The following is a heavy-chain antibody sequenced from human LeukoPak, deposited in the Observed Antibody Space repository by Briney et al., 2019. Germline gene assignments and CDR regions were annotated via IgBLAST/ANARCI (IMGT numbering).Heavy chain of an antibody. J-gene: IGHJ5*02. V-gene: IGHV4-34*01. D-gene: IGHD6-19*01. CDR2: INHSGST. CDR3: ARQGWYQETRWFDP. CDR1: GGSFSGYY. Sequence: SETLSLTCAVYGGSFSGYYWSWIRQPPGKGLEWIGEINHSGSTNYNPSLKSRVTISVDTSKNQFSLKLSSVTAADTAVYYCARQGWYQETRWFDPWGQGTLVTVSS.